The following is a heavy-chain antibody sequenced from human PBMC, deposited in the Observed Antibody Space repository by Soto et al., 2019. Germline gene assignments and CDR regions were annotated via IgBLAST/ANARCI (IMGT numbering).Heavy chain of an antibody. CDR2: INHSGST. Sequence: QVQLQQWGAGLLKPSETLSLTCAVYGGSFSGYYWSWIRQPPGKGLEWIGEINHSGSTNYNPSLKSGVTISVDTSKKQFSLKLSSVTAADTAVYYCARGDWYCSGGSCYAHDYWGQGTLVTVSS. CDR1: GGSFSGYY. D-gene: IGHD2-15*01. CDR3: ARGDWYCSGGSCYAHDY. J-gene: IGHJ4*02. V-gene: IGHV4-34*01.